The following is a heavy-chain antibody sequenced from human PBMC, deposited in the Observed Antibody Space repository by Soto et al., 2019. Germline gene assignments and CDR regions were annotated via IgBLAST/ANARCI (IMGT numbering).Heavy chain of an antibody. V-gene: IGHV3-30-3*01. CDR2: ISYDGSNK. CDR3: ARDLRWGCSGGSCYPDY. J-gene: IGHJ4*02. Sequence: GGSLRLSCAASGFTFSSYAMHWVRQAPGKGLEWVAVISYDGSNKYYADSVKGRFTISRDNSKNTLYLQMNSLRAEDTAVYYCARDLRWGCSGGSCYPDYWGQGTLVTVSS. D-gene: IGHD2-15*01. CDR1: GFTFSSYA.